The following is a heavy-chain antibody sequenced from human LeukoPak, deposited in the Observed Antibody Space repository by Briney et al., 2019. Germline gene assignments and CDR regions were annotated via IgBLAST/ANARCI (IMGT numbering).Heavy chain of an antibody. CDR1: GFTLITYS. CDR3: ARDVLGYYAMDV. Sequence: GGSLRLSCAASGFTLITYSMNWVRQAPGKGLEWVSSISSSGTYIYYADLAKGRFTISRDNAKNSLYLQMHILRAEDTAVYYCARDVLGYYAMDVWGQGTTVTVS. CDR2: ISSSGTYI. V-gene: IGHV3-21*04. J-gene: IGHJ6*02.